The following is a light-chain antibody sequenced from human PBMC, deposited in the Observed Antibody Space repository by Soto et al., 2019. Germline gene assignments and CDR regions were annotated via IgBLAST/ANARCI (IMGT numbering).Light chain of an antibody. V-gene: IGKV3-15*01. CDR3: QQYHDWPWT. CDR1: QSVSGH. Sequence: EIVVTQSPATLSVSPGERATLSCRASQSVSGHLAWYRQEPGQPPRLLVYAASTGATGIPARFRGSGSGTEFTLTINSLQSEDFAVYYCQQYHDWPWTFGQGTKVEIK. J-gene: IGKJ1*01. CDR2: AAS.